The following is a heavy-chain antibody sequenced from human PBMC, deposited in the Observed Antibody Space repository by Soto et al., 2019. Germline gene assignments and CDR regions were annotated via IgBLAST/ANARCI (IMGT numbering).Heavy chain of an antibody. Sequence: ASVKVSCKVSAYTLTELSMHWVRQAPGKGLEWMGGFDPEDGETIYAQKFQGRVTMTEDTSTDTAYMELSSLRSEDTAVYYCSTDMLVRGYFDYWGQGTLVTVSS. D-gene: IGHD6-13*01. J-gene: IGHJ4*02. V-gene: IGHV1-24*01. CDR1: AYTLTELS. CDR3: STDMLVRGYFDY. CDR2: FDPEDGET.